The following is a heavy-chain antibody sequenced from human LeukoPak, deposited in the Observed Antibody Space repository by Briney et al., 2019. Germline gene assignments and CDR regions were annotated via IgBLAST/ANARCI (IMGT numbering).Heavy chain of an antibody. CDR2: IYPDDSDT. D-gene: IGHD3-22*01. V-gene: IGHV5-51*01. Sequence: GESLKISCKGSGSRFSAYWIAWVRQMPGKGLEWMGSIYPDDSDTRYSPSFQGQATISADKSVSTASLQWSSLKASDTAMYFCARPNITSYYDSRGYDAFDVWGQGTIVTVSS. J-gene: IGHJ3*01. CDR3: ARPNITSYYDSRGYDAFDV. CDR1: GSRFSAYW.